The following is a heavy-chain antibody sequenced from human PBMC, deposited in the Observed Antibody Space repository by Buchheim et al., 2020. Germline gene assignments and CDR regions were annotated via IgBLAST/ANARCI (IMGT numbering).Heavy chain of an antibody. CDR1: GFTFSSYW. V-gene: IGHV3-7*01. J-gene: IGHJ6*02. D-gene: IGHD3-16*01. CDR3: ARVRDYTKYDMDV. Sequence: EVQLVESGGGLVQPGGSLRLSCAASGFTFSSYWMSWVRQAPGKGLEWVSNIRQDGSEKYSLDSVKGRFTISRDNAKNTLYLQMNSLRAEDTAVYYCARVRDYTKYDMDVWGQGTT. CDR2: IRQDGSEK.